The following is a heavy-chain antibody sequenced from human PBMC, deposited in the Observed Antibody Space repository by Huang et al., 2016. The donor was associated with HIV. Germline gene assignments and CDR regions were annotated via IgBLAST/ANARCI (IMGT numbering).Heavy chain of an antibody. J-gene: IGHJ1*01. Sequence: EVQLVESGGGLVQPGGSLRVSCSASGFSISTYWMSWVRQTPGKGLEWVASIKKDGSEKDYVDAVKGRFIISRDNAKNSLYLQMNSLRAEDTAVYYCTRGPLGWLVHRYFYHWGQGTLVTVSS. V-gene: IGHV3-7*01. D-gene: IGHD6-19*01. CDR1: GFSISTYW. CDR3: TRGPLGWLVHRYFYH. CDR2: IKKDGSEK.